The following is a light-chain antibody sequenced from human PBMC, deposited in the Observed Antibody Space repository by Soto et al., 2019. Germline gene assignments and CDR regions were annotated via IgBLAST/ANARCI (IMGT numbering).Light chain of an antibody. V-gene: IGKV3-11*01. J-gene: IGKJ4*01. CDR3: QHRFNWPLS. CDR2: DAS. CDR1: QGVNRY. Sequence: IVLTQSPATLSFSPGERATLSCRASQGVNRYLVWFQQKPGQAPRLLIFDASTRAPGIPARFSGSGSGTDFTLTISSLEPEDSAVYYCQHRFNWPLSFGGETKVEIK.